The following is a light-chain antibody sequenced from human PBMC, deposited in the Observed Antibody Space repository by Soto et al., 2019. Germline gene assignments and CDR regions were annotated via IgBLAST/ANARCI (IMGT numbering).Light chain of an antibody. Sequence: QSALTQPASVSGSPGQSITISCTGTTSDVGNYNYVSWYQQHPGKAPKLMIYDVSNRPSGISNRFSGSKSGNTASLTISGLQAEDEADYHCSSYTSTNTVVFGGGTKLTVL. CDR3: SSYTSTNTVV. CDR2: DVS. J-gene: IGLJ2*01. CDR1: TSDVGNYNY. V-gene: IGLV2-14*03.